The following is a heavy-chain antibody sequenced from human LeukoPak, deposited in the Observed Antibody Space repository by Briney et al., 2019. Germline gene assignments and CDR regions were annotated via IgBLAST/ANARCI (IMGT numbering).Heavy chain of an antibody. CDR2: IYSSGTT. Sequence: SETLSLTCTVSGGSICSYYWNWIRHPAGKGLEWIGRIYSSGTTNYYPSLRSRLTMSVDTSKNQFSLKLSSVTAADTAVYYCARDPSYSDGFFDSWGQGTLVTVSS. CDR1: GGSICSYY. CDR3: ARDPSYSDGFFDS. D-gene: IGHD4-11*01. V-gene: IGHV4-4*07. J-gene: IGHJ4*02.